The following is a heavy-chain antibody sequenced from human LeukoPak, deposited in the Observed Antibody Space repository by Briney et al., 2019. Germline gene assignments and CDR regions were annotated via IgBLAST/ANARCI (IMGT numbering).Heavy chain of an antibody. D-gene: IGHD3-10*01. Sequence: GGSLRLSCAASGFHFSGSAMNWVRQAPGKGLEWVSGVGTSGTVKFYADSVKGRFTISRDNQKNTLSLEMNGLSPEDTALYYGAKGRQYFGSGLDLWGQGTLVIVSS. V-gene: IGHV3-23*05. CDR1: GFHFSGSA. CDR3: AKGRQYFGSGLDL. J-gene: IGHJ5*02. CDR2: VGTSGTVK.